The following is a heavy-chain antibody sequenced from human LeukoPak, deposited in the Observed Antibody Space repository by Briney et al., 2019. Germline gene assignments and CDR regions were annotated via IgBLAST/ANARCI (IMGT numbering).Heavy chain of an antibody. D-gene: IGHD3-22*01. CDR3: ARAPRATPGPYDSSGPPDY. CDR1: GFTFSSYS. V-gene: IGHV3-21*01. J-gene: IGHJ4*02. Sequence: GGSLRLSCAASGFTFSSYSMNWVRQAPGKGLEWVSSISSSSSYIYYADSVKGRFTISRDNAKNSLYLQMNSLRAEDTAVYYCARAPRATPGPYDSSGPPDYWGQGTLVTISS. CDR2: ISSSSSYI.